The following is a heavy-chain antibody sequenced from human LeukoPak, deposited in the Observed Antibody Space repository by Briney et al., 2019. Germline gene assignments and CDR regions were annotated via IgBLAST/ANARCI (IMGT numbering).Heavy chain of an antibody. J-gene: IGHJ6*03. Sequence: SETLSLTCTVSGFSISSGYYWGWIRQPPGKGLEWIGSIHYSGSTNYDPSLKSRVTISVDTSKNQFSLKLSSVTAADTAVYYCARGYCSGGSCYSYYYYNYMDVWGKGTTVTVSS. CDR2: IHYSGST. CDR1: GFSISSGYY. V-gene: IGHV4-38-2*02. D-gene: IGHD2-15*01. CDR3: ARGYCSGGSCYSYYYYNYMDV.